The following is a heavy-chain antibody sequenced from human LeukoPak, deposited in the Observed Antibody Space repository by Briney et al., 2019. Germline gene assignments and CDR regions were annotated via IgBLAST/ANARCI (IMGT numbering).Heavy chain of an antibody. D-gene: IGHD6-19*01. CDR1: GFTLSSYA. CDR2: ISGSGGST. J-gene: IGHJ4*02. Sequence: GGSLRLSCAASGFTLSSYAMSWVRQAPGKGLEWVSAISGSGGSTYYADSVKGRFTISRDNSKNTLYLQMNSLKAEDTAVYYCASQPLYSSGWLYDYWGQGTLVTVSS. CDR3: ASQPLYSSGWLYDY. V-gene: IGHV3-23*01.